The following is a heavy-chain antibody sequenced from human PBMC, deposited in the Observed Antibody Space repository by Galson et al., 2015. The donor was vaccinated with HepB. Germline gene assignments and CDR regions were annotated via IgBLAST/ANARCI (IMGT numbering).Heavy chain of an antibody. J-gene: IGHJ4*02. CDR3: ARWGPGRDDSSGYPLSDY. CDR2: IYYSGST. D-gene: IGHD3-22*01. V-gene: IGHV4-39*07. CDR1: GGSISSSSYY. Sequence: SETLSLTCTVSGGSISSSSYYWGWIRQPPGTGLEWIGSIYYSGSTYYNPSLKSRVTISVDTSKNQFSPKLSSVTAADTAVYYCARWGPGRDDSSGYPLSDYWGQGTLVTVSS.